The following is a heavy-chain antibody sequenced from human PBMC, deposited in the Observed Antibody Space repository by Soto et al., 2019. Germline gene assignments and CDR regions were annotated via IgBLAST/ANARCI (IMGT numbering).Heavy chain of an antibody. V-gene: IGHV3-33*01. D-gene: IGHD4-17*01. CDR3: ARDLGAYGADY. CDR2: IWYDGSNK. CDR1: GFTFSSYG. Sequence: VQLVESGGGVVQPGRSLRLSCAASGFTFSSYGMHWVRQAPGKGLEWVAVIWYDGSNKYYADSVKGRFTISRDNSKNTLYLQMNSLRAEDTAVYYCARDLGAYGADYWGQGTLVTVSS. J-gene: IGHJ4*02.